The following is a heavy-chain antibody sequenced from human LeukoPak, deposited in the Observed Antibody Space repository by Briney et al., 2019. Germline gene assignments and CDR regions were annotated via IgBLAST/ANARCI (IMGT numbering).Heavy chain of an antibody. CDR1: GFTFDDYA. CDR2: ISWNSGSI. J-gene: IGHJ4*02. CDR3: AKDRYSSNWYYFDY. D-gene: IGHD6-13*01. V-gene: IGHV3-9*01. Sequence: PGASLRLSCAASGFTFDDYAMHWVRQAPGKGLEWVSGISWNSGSIGYADSVKGRFTISRDNAKNSLYLQMNSLRVEDTALYYCAKDRYSSNWYYFDYWGQGTLVTVSS.